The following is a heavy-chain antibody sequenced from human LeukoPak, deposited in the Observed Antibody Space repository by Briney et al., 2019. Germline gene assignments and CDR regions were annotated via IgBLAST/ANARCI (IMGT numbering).Heavy chain of an antibody. D-gene: IGHD6-19*01. J-gene: IGHJ6*02. CDR2: IYYSGYT. Sequence: SQTLSLTCTVSGDSISNGGYYWSWIRQLPGKGLEWIGYIYYSGYTDYNPSLKGRLTISVDTSKNQFSLKLSSVTAADTAVYYCARENSSGGNGMDVWGQGTTVTVSS. V-gene: IGHV4-31*03. CDR1: GDSISNGGYY. CDR3: ARENSSGGNGMDV.